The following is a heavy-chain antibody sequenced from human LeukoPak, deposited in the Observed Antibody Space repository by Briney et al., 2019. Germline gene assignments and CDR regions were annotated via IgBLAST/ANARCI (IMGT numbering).Heavy chain of an antibody. D-gene: IGHD5-18*01. V-gene: IGHV1-2*02. CDR3: ARDAMGDSYGYGDYFDY. J-gene: IGHJ4*02. CDR2: INPNSGGT. Sequence: ASVKVSCKASGYTFTGYYMQWVRQAPGQGLEWMGWINPNSGGTNYAQKFQGRVTMTRDTSISTAYMELSRLRSDDTAVYYCARDAMGDSYGYGDYFDYWGQGTLVTVSS. CDR1: GYTFTGYY.